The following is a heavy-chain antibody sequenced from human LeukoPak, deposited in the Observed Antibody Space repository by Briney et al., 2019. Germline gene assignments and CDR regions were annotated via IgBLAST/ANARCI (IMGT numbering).Heavy chain of an antibody. CDR3: ARDVRIAVAGDYYYYYYMDV. CDR2: ISSSSSYI. J-gene: IGHJ6*03. Sequence: GGSLRLSCAASGFTFSSYSMNWVRQAPGKGLEWVSSISSSSSYIYYADSVKGRFTISRDNAKNSLYLQMNSLRAEDTAVYYCARDVRIAVAGDYYYYYYMDVWGKGTTVTISS. V-gene: IGHV3-21*01. CDR1: GFTFSSYS. D-gene: IGHD6-19*01.